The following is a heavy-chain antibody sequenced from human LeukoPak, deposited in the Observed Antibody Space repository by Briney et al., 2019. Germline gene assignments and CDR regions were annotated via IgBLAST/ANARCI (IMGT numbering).Heavy chain of an antibody. J-gene: IGHJ5*02. CDR2: IYPGDSDT. Sequence: GESLKISCXGSGYSFTCHWIGWVRQMTGKGLEWMGIIYPGDSDTRYSPSFQGQVTISADKSISTAYLQWSSLKASDTAMYYCARQRGQPGRVSWFDPWGQGTLVTVSS. CDR3: ARQRGQPGRVSWFDP. V-gene: IGHV5-51*01. D-gene: IGHD5-24*01. CDR1: GYSFTCHW.